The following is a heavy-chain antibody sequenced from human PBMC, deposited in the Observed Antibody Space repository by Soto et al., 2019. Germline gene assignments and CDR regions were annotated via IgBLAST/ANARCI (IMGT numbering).Heavy chain of an antibody. CDR3: ARSSGYFAFDI. D-gene: IGHD3-22*01. J-gene: IGHJ3*02. CDR2: ISSDGSEI. CDR1: GYTFSSYW. Sequence: EVQLVESGGGLVQPGGSLRLSCAASGYTFSSYWMYWVRQAPGQGLVWVSHISSDGSEIRYADSVNGRFTISRDNAKSTLFLQMNSLTAEDTVVYYCARSSGYFAFDIWGQGTMVTVSS. V-gene: IGHV3-74*01.